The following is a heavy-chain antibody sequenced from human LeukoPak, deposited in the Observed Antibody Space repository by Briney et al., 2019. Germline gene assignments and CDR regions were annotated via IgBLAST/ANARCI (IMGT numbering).Heavy chain of an antibody. Sequence: GRSLTLTCAASGFTFSHYAMQSVGQAPARGREGVAGISYDGSNKYYAHSVKGRFTISIDNSKKTLSLQLNCLTVEDTAIYYCSKGQRVDDGVFDSWGQGTLVTVSS. V-gene: IGHV3-30-3*01. D-gene: IGHD3-3*01. J-gene: IGHJ4*02. CDR3: SKGQRVDDGVFDS. CDR2: ISYDGSNK. CDR1: GFTFSHYA.